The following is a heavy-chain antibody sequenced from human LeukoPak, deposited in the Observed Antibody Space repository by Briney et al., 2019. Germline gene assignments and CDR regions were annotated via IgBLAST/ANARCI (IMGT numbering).Heavy chain of an antibody. J-gene: IGHJ4*02. V-gene: IGHV3-23*01. CDR2: ISGSGGST. Sequence: QLGGSLRLSCAASGFTFSSYGIHWVRQAPGKGLEWVSAISGSGGSTYYADSVKGRFTISRDNSKNTLYLQMNSLRAEDTAVYYCAKDFTHYDSSGYYDSYWGQGTLVTVSS. D-gene: IGHD3-22*01. CDR1: GFTFSSYG. CDR3: AKDFTHYDSSGYYDSY.